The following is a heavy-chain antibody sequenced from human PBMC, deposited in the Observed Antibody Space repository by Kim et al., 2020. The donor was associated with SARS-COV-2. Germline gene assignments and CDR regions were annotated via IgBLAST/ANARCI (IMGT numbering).Heavy chain of an antibody. J-gene: IGHJ4*02. CDR1: GFTFGDYA. CDR3: AREAGLVGASLYFDY. Sequence: GGSLRLSCTASGFTFGDYAMSWFRQAPGKGLEWVGFIRSKAYGGTTEYAASVKGRFTISRDDSKSIAYLQMNSLKTEDTAVYYCAREAGLVGASLYFDYWGQGTLVTVSS. CDR2: IRSKAYGGTT. D-gene: IGHD1-26*01. V-gene: IGHV3-49*03.